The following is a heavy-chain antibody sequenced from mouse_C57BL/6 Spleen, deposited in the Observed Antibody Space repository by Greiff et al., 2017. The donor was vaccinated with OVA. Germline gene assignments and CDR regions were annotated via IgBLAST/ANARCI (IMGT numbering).Heavy chain of an antibody. D-gene: IGHD1-1*01. V-gene: IGHV1-82*01. J-gene: IGHJ1*03. CDR2: IYPGDGDT. CDR3: ARLDYGSSYKYFDV. Sequence: QVQLQQSGPELVKPGASVKISCKASGYAFSSSWMNWVKQRPGKGLEWIGRIYPGDGDTNYNGKFKGKATLTADKSSSTAYMQLSSLTSEDSAVYFCARLDYGSSYKYFDVWGTGTTVTVSS. CDR1: GYAFSSSW.